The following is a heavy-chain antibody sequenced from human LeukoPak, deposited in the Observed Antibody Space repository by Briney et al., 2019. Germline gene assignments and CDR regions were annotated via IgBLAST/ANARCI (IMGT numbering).Heavy chain of an antibody. J-gene: IGHJ6*02. D-gene: IGHD3-22*01. CDR1: GGSISTFY. CDR2: IFHTGST. V-gene: IGHV4-59*08. CDR3: ARQNYDVRAYRYYGVDV. Sequence: SETLSLTCTVSGGSISTFYWSWIRQSPVKGLEWIGYIFHTGSTDYSPSLKSRVTISVDTSKNQFSLKLSSVTAADTAVYYCARQNYDVRAYRYYGVDVWGQGTTVTVSS.